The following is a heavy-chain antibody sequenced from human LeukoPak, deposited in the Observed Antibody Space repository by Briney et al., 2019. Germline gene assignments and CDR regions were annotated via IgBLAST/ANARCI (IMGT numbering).Heavy chain of an antibody. Sequence: PSETLSLTCTVSGGSMKSYYWNWIRQPPGKGLEWIGYIYYSGSTNYNPSLKSRVTISVDTSKNQFSLKLTSVTAADTAIYYCARVGGMLTINNEAFDSWGQGIVVTVS. CDR2: IYYSGST. V-gene: IGHV4-59*01. CDR3: ARVGGMLTINNEAFDS. CDR1: GGSMKSYY. D-gene: IGHD3-16*01. J-gene: IGHJ3*02.